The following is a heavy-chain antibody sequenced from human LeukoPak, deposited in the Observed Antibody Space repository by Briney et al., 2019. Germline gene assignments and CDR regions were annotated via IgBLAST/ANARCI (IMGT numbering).Heavy chain of an antibody. V-gene: IGHV3-9*01. CDR1: GFTFDDYA. CDR3: ARDLYEDIVVVPAGFSP. J-gene: IGHJ5*02. CDR2: ISWNSGSI. Sequence: GRSLRLSCAASGFTFDDYAMHWVRQAPGKGLEWVSGISWNSGSIGYADSVKGRFTISRDNAKNSLYLQMNSLRAEDTAVYYCARDLYEDIVVVPAGFSPWGQGTLVTVSS. D-gene: IGHD2-2*01.